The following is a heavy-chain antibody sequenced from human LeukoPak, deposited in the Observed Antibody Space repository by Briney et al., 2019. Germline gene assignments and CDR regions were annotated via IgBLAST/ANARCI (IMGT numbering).Heavy chain of an antibody. J-gene: IGHJ6*03. CDR2: ISTSSTYT. Sequence: GGSLRLSCAASGFTFSVYSINWVRQAPGKGLEWVSSISTSSTYTLYADSVKGRFTISRDNRKNLLYLQMSSLTAEDTAVYYCARDGSGFYLYYYMDVWGKGTTVTVSS. V-gene: IGHV3-21*06. D-gene: IGHD6-25*01. CDR3: ARDGSGFYLYYYMDV. CDR1: GFTFSVYS.